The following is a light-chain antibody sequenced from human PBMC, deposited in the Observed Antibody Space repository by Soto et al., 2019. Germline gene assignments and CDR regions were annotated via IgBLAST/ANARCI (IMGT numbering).Light chain of an antibody. CDR2: DVS. CDR3: CSYAGSPFV. CDR1: RSDVGGYDY. Sequence: QSALTQPRSVSGSPGQSVAISCTGTRSDVGGYDYVSWYQQHPGKAPILLIYDVSKRPSGVPDRFSGSKSGNTASLTISGLQAEDEADYYCCSYAGSPFVFGTGTKLTVL. J-gene: IGLJ1*01. V-gene: IGLV2-11*01.